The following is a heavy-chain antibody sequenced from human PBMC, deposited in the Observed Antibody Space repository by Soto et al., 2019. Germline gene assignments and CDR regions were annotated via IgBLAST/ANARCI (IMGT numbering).Heavy chain of an antibody. CDR3: ARLWPPSIGVVPAVLQRYYFDF. D-gene: IGHD2-2*01. CDR2: IYPGDSDT. CDR1: GYSFTSYW. V-gene: IGHV5-51*01. J-gene: IGHJ4*02. Sequence: PGESLKISCKGSGYSFTSYWIGWVRQMPGKGLEWMGIIYPGDSDTRYSPSFQGQVAISADKSISTAYLQWSSLKASDTAMFYCARLWPPSIGVVPAVLQRYYFDFWGKGTLVTVAS.